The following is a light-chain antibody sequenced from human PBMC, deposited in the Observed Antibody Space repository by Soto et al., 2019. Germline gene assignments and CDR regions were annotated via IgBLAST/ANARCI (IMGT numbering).Light chain of an antibody. Sequence: DIQMTQSPSTLSASVGDRVTLTCRASRSITNWLAWFQQKPGKAPKLLIYDASNLESGVPSRFSGSESGTEFTLSISSLQPDDFGTYYCQQYSNDPFTFGPGTKVDIK. V-gene: IGKV1-5*01. J-gene: IGKJ3*01. CDR2: DAS. CDR3: QQYSNDPFT. CDR1: RSITNW.